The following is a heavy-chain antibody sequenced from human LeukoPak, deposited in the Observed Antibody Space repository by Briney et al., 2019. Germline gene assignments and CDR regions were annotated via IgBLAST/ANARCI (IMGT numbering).Heavy chain of an antibody. CDR3: ARDGGYCGGDCFVDV. CDR1: GGSISSYY. J-gene: IGHJ6*04. CDR2: IYTSGST. V-gene: IGHV4-4*07. D-gene: IGHD2-21*02. Sequence: PSETLSLTCTVSGGSISSYYWGWIRQPAGKGLEWIGLIYTSGSTNYNPSLKSRVTMSVDTSKNQFSLKLSSVTAADTAVYYCARDGGYCGGDCFVDVWGKGTTVTVSS.